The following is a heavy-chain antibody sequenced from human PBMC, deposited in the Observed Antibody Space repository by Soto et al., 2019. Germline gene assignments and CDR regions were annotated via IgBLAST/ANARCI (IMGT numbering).Heavy chain of an antibody. CDR1: GFTFSSYA. J-gene: IGHJ4*02. Sequence: PGGSLRLSCAASGFTFSSYAMHWVRQAPGKGLEWVAVISYDGSNKYYADSVKGRFTISRDNSKNTLYLQMNSLRAEDTAVYYCASSIAARSYFDYWGQGTLVTVSS. CDR3: ASSIAARSYFDY. V-gene: IGHV3-30-3*01. CDR2: ISYDGSNK. D-gene: IGHD6-6*01.